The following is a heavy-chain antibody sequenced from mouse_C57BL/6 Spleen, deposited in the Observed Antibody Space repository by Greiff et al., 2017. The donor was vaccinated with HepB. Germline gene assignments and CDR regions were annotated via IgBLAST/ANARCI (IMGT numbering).Heavy chain of an antibody. Sequence: VQLQQPGAELVRPGTSVKLSCKASGYTFTSYWMHWVKQRPGQGLEWIGVIDPSDSYTNYNQKFKGKATLTVDTSSSTAYMQLSSLTSEDSAVYYCARRSYYGSLWYFDVWGTGTTVTVSS. V-gene: IGHV1-59*01. CDR2: IDPSDSYT. CDR1: GYTFTSYW. D-gene: IGHD2-1*01. J-gene: IGHJ1*03. CDR3: ARRSYYGSLWYFDV.